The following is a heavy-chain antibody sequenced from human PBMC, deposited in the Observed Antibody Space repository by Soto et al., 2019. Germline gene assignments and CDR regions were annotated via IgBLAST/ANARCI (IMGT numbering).Heavy chain of an antibody. CDR1: GFTFSSYD. J-gene: IGHJ3*02. Sequence: PGGSLRLSCAASGFTFSSYDMHWVRQATGKGLEWVSAIGTAGDTYYPGSVKGRFTISRENAKNSLYLQMNSLRAGDTAVYYCARTKCNEAARPEICAFDIWGQGTMVTVSS. V-gene: IGHV3-13*01. CDR3: ARTKCNEAARPEICAFDI. D-gene: IGHD6-6*01. CDR2: IGTAGDT.